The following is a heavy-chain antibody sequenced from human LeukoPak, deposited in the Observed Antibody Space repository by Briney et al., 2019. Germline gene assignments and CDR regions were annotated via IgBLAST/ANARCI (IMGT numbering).Heavy chain of an antibody. CDR3: ARVLRITMIEDI. CDR2: IYYSGST. D-gene: IGHD3-22*01. CDR1: GGSISSYY. J-gene: IGHJ3*02. Sequence: SETLSLTCTVSGGSISSYYWSWIRQHPGKGLEWIGYIYYSGSTYYNPSLKSRVTISVDTSKNQFSLKLSSVTAADTAVYYCARVLRITMIEDIWGQGTMVTVSS. V-gene: IGHV4-59*06.